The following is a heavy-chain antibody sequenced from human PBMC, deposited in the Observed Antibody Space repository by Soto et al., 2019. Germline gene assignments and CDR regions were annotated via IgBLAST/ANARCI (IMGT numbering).Heavy chain of an antibody. Sequence: QVQLQQWGAGLLKPSETLSLTCAVYGGSFSGYYWSWIRQPPGKGLEWIGEINHSGSTNYNPSLKSRVTISVDTSENQFSLKLSSVTAADTAVYYCARGITAVAGYYFDYWGQGTLVTVSS. CDR3: ARGITAVAGYYFDY. CDR2: INHSGST. D-gene: IGHD6-19*01. V-gene: IGHV4-34*01. J-gene: IGHJ4*02. CDR1: GGSFSGYY.